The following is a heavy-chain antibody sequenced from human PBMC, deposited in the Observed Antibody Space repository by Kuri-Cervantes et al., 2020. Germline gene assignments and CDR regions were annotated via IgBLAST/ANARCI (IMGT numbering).Heavy chain of an antibody. CDR2: IKQDGSEK. V-gene: IGHV3-7*01. Sequence: GESLKISCVISGFTFSNYWMSWVRQAPGKGLEWVANIKQDGSEKYYVDSVKGRFTISRDNAKNSLYLQMNSLRAEDTAVYYCARETKNYYDSSGYYFHWGQGTLVTVSS. D-gene: IGHD3-22*01. CDR3: ARETKNYYDSSGYYFH. CDR1: GFTFSNYW. J-gene: IGHJ4*02.